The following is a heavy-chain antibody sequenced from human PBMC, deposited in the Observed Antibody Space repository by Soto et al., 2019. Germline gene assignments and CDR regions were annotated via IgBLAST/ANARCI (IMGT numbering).Heavy chain of an antibody. D-gene: IGHD3-3*01. Sequence: GSLRLSCAASGFTFSSYAMSWVRQAPGKGLEWVAAISGSGGSTYYADSVKGRFTISRDNSKNTLYLQMNSLRTEDTAVYYCARALDFWSAYFDEWGQGALVTGSS. J-gene: IGHJ4*02. CDR1: GFTFSSYA. CDR3: ARALDFWSAYFDE. CDR2: ISGSGGST. V-gene: IGHV3-23*01.